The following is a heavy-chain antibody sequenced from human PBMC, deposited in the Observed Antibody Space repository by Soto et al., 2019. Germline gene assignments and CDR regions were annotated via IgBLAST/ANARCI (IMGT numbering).Heavy chain of an antibody. CDR3: ARDDPTPLHY. J-gene: IGHJ4*02. CDR1: GFTVSSNH. Sequence: VGSLTISCAASGFTVSSNHMSWVRPAPWKGLEWVSLISSAGTTYYADSVKVRFTVSRDNAKNTRDLQMNSLRAEDTAVYYFARDDPTPLHYWGQGTLVTVSS. V-gene: IGHV3-53*01. CDR2: ISSAGTT.